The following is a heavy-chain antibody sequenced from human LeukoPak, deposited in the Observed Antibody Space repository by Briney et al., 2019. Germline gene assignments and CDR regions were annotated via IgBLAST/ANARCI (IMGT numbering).Heavy chain of an antibody. J-gene: IGHJ4*02. Sequence: GGSLRLSCAASGFTFDDYTMHWVRQPPGKGLEWVSLISWDGGSTYYADSVNGRFTISRDNAKKVVYLQMNGLRGEDTALYYCARDRDYNLADSFDHWGQGTLVTVSS. CDR2: ISWDGGST. V-gene: IGHV3-43*01. CDR3: ARDRDYNLADSFDH. CDR1: GFTFDDYT. D-gene: IGHD5-24*01.